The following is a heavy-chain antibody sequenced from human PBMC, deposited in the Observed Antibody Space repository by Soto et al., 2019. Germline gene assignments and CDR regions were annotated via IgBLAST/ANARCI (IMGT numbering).Heavy chain of an antibody. Sequence: SVKVSCKASGGTFSSYAISWVRQAPGQGLEWMGGIIPIFGTANYAQKFQGRVTVTADKSTSTAYMELSSLRSEDTAVYYCARGRIGQQLGTYYYGMDVWGQGTTVTVSS. V-gene: IGHV1-69*06. D-gene: IGHD6-13*01. CDR2: IIPIFGTA. CDR3: ARGRIGQQLGTYYYGMDV. J-gene: IGHJ6*02. CDR1: GGTFSSYA.